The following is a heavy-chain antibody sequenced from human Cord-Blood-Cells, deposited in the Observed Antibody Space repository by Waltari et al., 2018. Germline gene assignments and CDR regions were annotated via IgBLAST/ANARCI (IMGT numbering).Heavy chain of an antibody. Sequence: VQLLQSGAEVKKPESSLKIPCKPSGYNFPAYYIPTVRQAPGQRLEWMGWINPNSGGTNYAQKFKGWVTVTRDTSISTAYMELRRLRPGDTAVYYCARDVGGGTLDYWGQGTLVAVSS. J-gene: IGHJ4*02. CDR1: GYNFPAYY. CDR2: INPNSGGT. V-gene: IGHV1-2*04. D-gene: IGHD3-16*01. CDR3: ARDVGGGTLDY.